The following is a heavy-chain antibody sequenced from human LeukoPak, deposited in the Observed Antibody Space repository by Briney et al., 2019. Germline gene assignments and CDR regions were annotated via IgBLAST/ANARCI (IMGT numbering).Heavy chain of an antibody. V-gene: IGHV4-39*01. CDR3: ARQTGSGLFILP. J-gene: IGHJ4*02. CDR2: IYYRGTT. CDR1: GGSISSSTYY. Sequence: SETLSLTCTVSGGSISSSTYYWAWIRQPPGKGLEWIGSIYYRGTTYYNPSLKSRVTIPVDTSKNQFSLKLNSVTAADTAVYYCARQTGSGLFILPGGQGTLVTVSS. D-gene: IGHD3/OR15-3a*01.